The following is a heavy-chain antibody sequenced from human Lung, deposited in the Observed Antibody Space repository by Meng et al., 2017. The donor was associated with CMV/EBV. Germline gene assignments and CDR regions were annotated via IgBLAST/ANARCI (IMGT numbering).Heavy chain of an antibody. J-gene: IGHJ4*02. CDR2: IHPRRGNT. D-gene: IGHD7-27*01. CDR3: ARDNNWGPDY. CDR1: GYTFTAHY. Sequence: ASVXVSCKASGYTFTAHYFHWVRQAPGQGLEWMGWIHPRRGNTNYAQQFQGRVTLTRDTSINTGYMEPTRLTSDDTAVYYCARDNNWGPDYWGQGTMVTVSS. V-gene: IGHV1-2*02.